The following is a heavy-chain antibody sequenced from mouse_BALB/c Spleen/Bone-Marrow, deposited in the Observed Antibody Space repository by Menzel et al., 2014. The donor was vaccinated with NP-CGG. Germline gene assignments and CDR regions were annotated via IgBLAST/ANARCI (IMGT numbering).Heavy chain of an antibody. D-gene: IGHD2-13*01. CDR3: ARVGDSDYAMDY. Sequence: QVQLQQSGPGLAAPSQSLSITCTVSGFSLTHYGVHWVRQPPGKGLEWLGVIWAGGSTNYISALMSRLSISKDNSKSXVFLKIHSLQTDDTAMYFCARVGDSDYAMDYWVQGSSVTVSS. J-gene: IGHJ4*01. CDR1: GFSLTHYG. CDR2: IWAGGST. V-gene: IGHV2-9*02.